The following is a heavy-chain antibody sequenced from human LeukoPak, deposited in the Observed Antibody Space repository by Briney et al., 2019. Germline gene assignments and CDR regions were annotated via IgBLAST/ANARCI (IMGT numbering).Heavy chain of an antibody. CDR1: GFTFSSYA. Sequence: PGGSLRLSCAASGFTFSSYAMHWVRQAPGKGLEWVAVISYDGSNKYYADSVKGRFTISRDNSKNTLYLQMNSLRAEDTAVYYCARDGRGSSSWYGLGHSDYWGQGTLVTVSS. V-gene: IGHV3-30*04. J-gene: IGHJ4*02. CDR2: ISYDGSNK. D-gene: IGHD6-13*01. CDR3: ARDGRGSSSWYGLGHSDY.